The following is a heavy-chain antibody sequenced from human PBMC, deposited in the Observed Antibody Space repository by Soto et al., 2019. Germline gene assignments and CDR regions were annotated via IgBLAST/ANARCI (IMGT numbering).Heavy chain of an antibody. V-gene: IGHV4-4*07. CDR2: VSTSGNV. J-gene: IGHJ4*02. D-gene: IGHD3-3*01. CDR3: ARDNNDFWSLYPLAFDY. CDR1: GGSLTKYY. Sequence: ETLSLTCTVSGGSLTKYYWSWIRQPAGKGLEWIGRVSTSGNVVSKASLRSRLTMSVDTSKNQFSLRLTSVTAADTAVYYCARDNNDFWSLYPLAFDYWGQGALVTVSS.